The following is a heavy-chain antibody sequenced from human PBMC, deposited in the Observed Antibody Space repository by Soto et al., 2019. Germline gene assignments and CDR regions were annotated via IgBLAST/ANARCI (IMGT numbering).Heavy chain of an antibody. CDR3: AREGLVLVPTTVNSDYYYYAMDV. CDR1: GYTFISYG. D-gene: IGHD2-2*01. J-gene: IGHJ6*02. Sequence: ASVKVSCKASGYTFISYGISWVRQAPGQGLEWMGWISAYNGNTNYAQKFQGRVTMTTDTSASTAYMELSSLRSDDTAVYYCAREGLVLVPTTVNSDYYYYAMDVWGQGTTVTVSS. V-gene: IGHV1-18*01. CDR2: ISAYNGNT.